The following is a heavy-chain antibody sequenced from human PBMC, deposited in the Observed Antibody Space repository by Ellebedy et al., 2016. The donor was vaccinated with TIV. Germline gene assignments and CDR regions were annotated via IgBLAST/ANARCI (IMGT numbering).Heavy chain of an antibody. V-gene: IGHV3-11*01. J-gene: IGHJ4*02. Sequence: GGSLRLSCATSGFAFGDYHMSWIRQAPGKGLEWLAYISDSGHTIYYADSVKDRFAISRDNAKMSVSLQMNGLRVGDTAVYYCAREYEEYYFDYWGQGTLVTVSS. CDR3: AREYEEYYFDY. CDR1: GFAFGDYH. D-gene: IGHD3-10*01. CDR2: ISDSGHTI.